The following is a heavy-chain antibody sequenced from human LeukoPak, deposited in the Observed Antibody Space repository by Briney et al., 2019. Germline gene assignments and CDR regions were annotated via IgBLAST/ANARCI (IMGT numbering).Heavy chain of an antibody. CDR3: ARLRDSTGYHFDY. V-gene: IGHV4-59*01. Sequence: NPSETLSLTCTVSGGSINGYYWSWIRQPPGKGLEWIGDIYYSGSTNYNPSLKSRVTMPVDTSKKQLSLNLRSVTAADTAVYYCARLRDSTGYHFDYWGQGTLVTVSS. J-gene: IGHJ4*02. D-gene: IGHD3-22*01. CDR1: GGSINGYY. CDR2: IYYSGST.